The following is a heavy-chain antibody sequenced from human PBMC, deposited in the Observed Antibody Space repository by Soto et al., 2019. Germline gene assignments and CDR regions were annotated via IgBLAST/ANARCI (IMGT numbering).Heavy chain of an antibody. Sequence: QVQLVQSGAEVKKPGASVKVSCKASGYTFTGYYMHWVRQAPGQGLEWMGWINPNSGGTNYAQKYQGWVTMTRDTSSTAANMELSRRTSDDAALYCGARSTGEVPAANYYYGMDVWGQGTTVTVSS. CDR1: GYTFTGYY. J-gene: IGHJ6*02. V-gene: IGHV1-2*04. D-gene: IGHD2-2*01. CDR2: INPNSGGT. CDR3: ARSTGEVPAANYYYGMDV.